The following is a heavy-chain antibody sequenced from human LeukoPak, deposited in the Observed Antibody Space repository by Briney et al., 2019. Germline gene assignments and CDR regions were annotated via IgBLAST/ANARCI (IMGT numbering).Heavy chain of an antibody. D-gene: IGHD3-9*01. Sequence: SETLSLTCTVSGGSISRSSYYWGWIRQPPGKGLEWIGSIYYSGSTYYNPSLKSRVTISVDTSKNQFSLKLSSVTAADTAVYYCARDFEGLGYWGQGTLVTVSS. J-gene: IGHJ4*02. CDR3: ARDFEGLGY. V-gene: IGHV4-39*07. CDR1: GGSISRSSYY. CDR2: IYYSGST.